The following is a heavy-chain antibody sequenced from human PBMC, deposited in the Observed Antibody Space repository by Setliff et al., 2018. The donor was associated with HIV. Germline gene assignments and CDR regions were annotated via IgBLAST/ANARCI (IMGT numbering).Heavy chain of an antibody. CDR2: ISWSGGGT. Sequence: TGGSLRLSCAASGFTFSTYRMNWVRQAPGKGLEWVSGISWSGGGTGYAASVKGRFTISRDDAKNSLYLQMSSLRVEDTALYFCARSFPYYYESGGVYAMDVWGLGTTVTVSS. CDR1: GFTFSTYR. D-gene: IGHD3-22*01. V-gene: IGHV3-20*04. J-gene: IGHJ6*02. CDR3: ARSFPYYYESGGVYAMDV.